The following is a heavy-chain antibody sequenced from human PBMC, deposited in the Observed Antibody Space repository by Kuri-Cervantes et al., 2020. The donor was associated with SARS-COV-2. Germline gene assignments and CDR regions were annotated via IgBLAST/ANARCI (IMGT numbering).Heavy chain of an antibody. CDR3: ARGRDSSSHPFDY. CDR1: GYSISSGYY. D-gene: IGHD6-6*01. Sequence: GSLRLSCAVSGYSISSGYYWGWIRQPPGKGLEWIGSIYHSGSTYYNPSLKSRVTISVDTSKNQFSLKLSSVTAADTAVYYCARGRDSSSHPFDYWGQGTLVTVSS. V-gene: IGHV4-38-2*01. CDR2: IYHSGST. J-gene: IGHJ4*02.